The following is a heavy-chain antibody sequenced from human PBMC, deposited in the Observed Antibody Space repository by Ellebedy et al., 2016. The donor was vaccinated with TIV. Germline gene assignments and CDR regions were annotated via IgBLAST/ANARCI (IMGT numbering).Heavy chain of an antibody. CDR1: GFTFSSYA. CDR3: ARDLSSSWYSGYYYYYYMDV. D-gene: IGHD6-13*01. CDR2: IAGSDGRT. Sequence: GGSLRLXCAASGFTFSSYAMIWVRQALGKGPECVSSIAGSDGRTYYADSVKGRFTISRDNAKNSLYLQMNSLRAEDTAVYYCARDLSSSWYSGYYYYYYMDVWGKGTTVTVSS. J-gene: IGHJ6*03. V-gene: IGHV3-23*01.